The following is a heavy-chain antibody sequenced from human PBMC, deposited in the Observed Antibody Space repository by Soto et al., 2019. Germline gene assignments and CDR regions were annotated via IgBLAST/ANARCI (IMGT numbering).Heavy chain of an antibody. CDR2: ISSSSSYL. Sequence: PGWSLRLGCASSVFTFISYSMKWVRQAPAKGLEWVSYISSSSSYLYYADAVKGRFTISRDNAKNSLYLQMNSLRAEDTAVYYCARDRRVLDFWSGCAGNWFDPWGQGTLVTVSS. CDR1: VFTFISYS. V-gene: IGHV3-21*01. J-gene: IGHJ5*02. CDR3: ARDRRVLDFWSGCAGNWFDP. D-gene: IGHD3-3*01.